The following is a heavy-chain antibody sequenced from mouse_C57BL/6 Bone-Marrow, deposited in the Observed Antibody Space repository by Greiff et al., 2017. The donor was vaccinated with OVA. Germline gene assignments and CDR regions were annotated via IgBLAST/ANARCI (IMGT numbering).Heavy chain of an antibody. D-gene: IGHD1-1*01. Sequence: EVHLVESGGGLVKPGGSLKLSCAASGFTFSSYTMSWVRQTPEKRLEWVATISGGGGNTYYPDSVKGRFTISRDNAKNTLYLQMSSLRSEETAVYYSAKYNTGSSLLWGEGRLGTVSA. CDR2: ISGGGGNT. V-gene: IGHV5-9*04. CDR3: AKYNTGSSLL. CDR1: GFTFSSYT. J-gene: IGHJ3*01.